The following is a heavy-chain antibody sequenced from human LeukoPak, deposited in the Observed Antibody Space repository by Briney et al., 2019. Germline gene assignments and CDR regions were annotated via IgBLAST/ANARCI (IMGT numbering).Heavy chain of an antibody. Sequence: GGSLRLSCAASGFTFSSYWMHWVRQAPGKGLVWVSRINSDGSGTTYADSVKGRFAISRDNAKNTLFLQMNSLSPEDTAVYYCARDRSIEDAFDIWGQGTMVTVSS. V-gene: IGHV3-74*03. D-gene: IGHD3-3*02. CDR3: ARDRSIEDAFDI. CDR2: INSDGSGT. CDR1: GFTFSSYW. J-gene: IGHJ3*02.